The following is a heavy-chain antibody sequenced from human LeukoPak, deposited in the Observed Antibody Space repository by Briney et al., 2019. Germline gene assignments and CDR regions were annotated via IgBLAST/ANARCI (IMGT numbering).Heavy chain of an antibody. J-gene: IGHJ4*02. Sequence: GGSLRLSCAASGFTFSSYWMSWVRQAPGKGLEWVANIKQDGSEKYYVDSVKGRFTISRDSSKNTLYLQMNSLRADDTAVYYCAKWGDYDVLTGYYVSDFWGQGTLVTVSS. D-gene: IGHD3-9*01. CDR1: GFTFSSYW. CDR2: IKQDGSEK. CDR3: AKWGDYDVLTGYYVSDF. V-gene: IGHV3-7*03.